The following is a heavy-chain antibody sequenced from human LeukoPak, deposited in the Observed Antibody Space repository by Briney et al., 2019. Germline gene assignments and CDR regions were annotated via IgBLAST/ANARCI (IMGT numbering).Heavy chain of an antibody. CDR3: ARAGDYDFWRGYNYYYYMDV. V-gene: IGHV4-34*01. CDR2: INHSGST. D-gene: IGHD3-3*01. Sequence: SETLSLTCAVYGGSFSDYYWSWIRQPPGKGLEWIGEINHSGSTNYNPSLKSRVTISVDTSKNQFSLKLSSVTAADTAVYYCARAGDYDFWRGYNYYYYMDVWGKGTTVTVSS. CDR1: GGSFSDYY. J-gene: IGHJ6*03.